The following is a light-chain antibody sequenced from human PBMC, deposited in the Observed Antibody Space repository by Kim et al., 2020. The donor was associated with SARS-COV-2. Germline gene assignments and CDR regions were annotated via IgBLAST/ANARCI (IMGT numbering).Light chain of an antibody. CDR1: QGISGL. CDR2: KAS. J-gene: IGKJ1*01. Sequence: ASVGDKATDACRASQGISGLLVWYQQKPGKAPQVMIYKASNLESGVPSRFSGSGSGTEFTLTISSLQPDDFATYYCQQYSTYPWTFGRGTKVDIK. V-gene: IGKV1-5*03. CDR3: QQYSTYPWT.